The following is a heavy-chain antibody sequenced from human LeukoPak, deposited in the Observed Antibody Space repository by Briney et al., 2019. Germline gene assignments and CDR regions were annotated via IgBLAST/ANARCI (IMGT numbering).Heavy chain of an antibody. Sequence: PSETLSLTCTVSGGSISSYYWSWIRQPPGKGLEWIGYIYYSGSTNYNPSLKSRVTISVDTSKNQFSLKLSSVTAADTAVYYCARHFTLGPRAKGAGRYFDYWGQGTLVTVSS. D-gene: IGHD3-16*01. J-gene: IGHJ4*02. V-gene: IGHV4-59*08. CDR1: GGSISSYY. CDR3: ARHFTLGPRAKGAGRYFDY. CDR2: IYYSGST.